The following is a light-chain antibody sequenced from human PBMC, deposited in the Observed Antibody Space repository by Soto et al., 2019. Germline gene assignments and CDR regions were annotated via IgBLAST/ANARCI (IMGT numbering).Light chain of an antibody. V-gene: IGLV2-14*01. Sequence: QSVLTQPASVSGSPGQSITISCTGTDSDVGGYNYVSWYQQHPGNAPKVMIYDVSNRPSGASNRFSGSKSGNTASLIISGLQAEDEADYYCSSYTINGVGVFGGGTQLTVL. CDR3: SSYTINGVGV. CDR1: DSDVGGYNY. J-gene: IGLJ2*01. CDR2: DVS.